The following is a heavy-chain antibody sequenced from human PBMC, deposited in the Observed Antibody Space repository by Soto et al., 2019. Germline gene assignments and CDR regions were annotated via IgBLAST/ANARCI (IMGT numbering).Heavy chain of an antibody. Sequence: EVQLVESGGGLVQPGRSLRLSCTASGFTFGDYAMSWFRQAPGMGLEWVGFIRSKAHGGTTEYAASVKSRFTISRDDSQGIAYLPMNSLTTEHTAVYYCSSSGYSDSLNGKDLDSWGQVTLVTVSS. D-gene: IGHD6-13*01. V-gene: IGHV3-49*03. CDR2: IRSKAHGGTT. J-gene: IGHJ4*02. CDR3: SSSGYSDSLNGKDLDS. CDR1: GFTFGDYA.